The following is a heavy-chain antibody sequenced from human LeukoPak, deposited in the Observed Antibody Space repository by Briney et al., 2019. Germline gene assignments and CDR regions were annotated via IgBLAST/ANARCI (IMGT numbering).Heavy chain of an antibody. CDR1: GFTFSSYW. Sequence: GGSLRLSCAPSGFTFSSYWMHWVRQAPGKGLVWVSRIKTDGSRTSYADSVRGRFTIPRDNAKNTLYLQMNSLRAEDTAVYYCAREGYEDAFDIWGQGTMVTVSS. J-gene: IGHJ3*02. CDR3: AREGYEDAFDI. V-gene: IGHV3-74*01. D-gene: IGHD3-3*01. CDR2: IKTDGSRT.